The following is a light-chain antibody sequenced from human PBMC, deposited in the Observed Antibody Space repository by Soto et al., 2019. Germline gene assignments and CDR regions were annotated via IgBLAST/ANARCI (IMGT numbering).Light chain of an antibody. CDR2: DAS. J-gene: IGKJ4*01. CDR1: QSVSSY. V-gene: IGKV3-11*01. Sequence: EIVLTQSAATPSLTPGERATLSCRASQSVSSYLAWYQQKPGQAPRLLIYDASNRATGIPARFSGSGSGTDFTLTISSLEPEDFAVYYCQQRSNWPPVLTFGGGTKVDIK. CDR3: QQRSNWPPVLT.